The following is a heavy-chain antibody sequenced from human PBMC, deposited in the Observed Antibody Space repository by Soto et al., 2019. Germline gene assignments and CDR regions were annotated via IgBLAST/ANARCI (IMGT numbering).Heavy chain of an antibody. D-gene: IGHD4-17*01. Sequence: GWSLRLSCAASGFTFSSYAMSWVRQAPGQGLEWVSAISGSGGSTYYADSVKGRFTISRDNSKNTLYLQMNSLRAEDTAVYYCANDSLRWPSDVFYFCGQGSMVTLAS. J-gene: IGHJ3*01. CDR2: ISGSGGST. CDR1: GFTFSSYA. CDR3: ANDSLRWPSDVFYF. V-gene: IGHV3-23*01.